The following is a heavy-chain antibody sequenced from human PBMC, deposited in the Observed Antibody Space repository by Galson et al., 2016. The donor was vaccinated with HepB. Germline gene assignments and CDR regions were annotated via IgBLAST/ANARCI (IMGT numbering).Heavy chain of an antibody. D-gene: IGHD2-21*01. CDR2: ICSDGDHA. J-gene: IGHJ4*02. CDR3: AGCAATSRVTLWTGSLDH. Sequence: SLRLSCAASGFSFSSHHFHWVRQAPGKGLEWVAFICSDGDHADHAQSVKGRFTISTDKSKNTLYLQLNNLGHEDTAVYYCAGCAATSRVTLWTGSLDHWGQGTLVAVSS. V-gene: IGHV3-30-3*01. CDR1: GFSFSSHH.